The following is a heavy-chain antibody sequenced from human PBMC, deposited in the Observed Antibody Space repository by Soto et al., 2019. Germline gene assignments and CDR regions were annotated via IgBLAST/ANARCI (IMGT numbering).Heavy chain of an antibody. Sequence: QVQLVQSGAEVKKPGASVKVSCKTSGYTFTGYDIHWIRQAPGQGLEWMGWINPNSGDSNYSQEFQGRVTMTSDTSITKAYMQLTRLTSDDTAVYYCAWREQWLENFDFWGQGTLVTVSS. J-gene: IGHJ4*02. CDR2: INPNSGDS. D-gene: IGHD6-19*01. CDR3: AWREQWLENFDF. V-gene: IGHV1-2*02. CDR1: GYTFTGYD.